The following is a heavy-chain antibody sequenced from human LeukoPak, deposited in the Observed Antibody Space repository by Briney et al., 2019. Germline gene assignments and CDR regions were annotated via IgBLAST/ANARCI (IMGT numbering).Heavy chain of an antibody. J-gene: IGHJ4*02. CDR2: VDYSGGT. CDR3: ARDAYRTFDY. CDR1: GGSVSSYY. D-gene: IGHD3-16*02. Sequence: SETLSLTCTVSGGSVSSYYWNWIRQPPGKGLEWIGYVDYSGGTNYNPSVKSRVTISLGTSKNQFSLKLRSVTAADTAVYYCARDAYRTFDYWGQGTLVTVSS. V-gene: IGHV4-59*02.